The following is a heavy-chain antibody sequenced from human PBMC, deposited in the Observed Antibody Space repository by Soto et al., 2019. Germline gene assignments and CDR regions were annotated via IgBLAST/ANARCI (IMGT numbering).Heavy chain of an antibody. J-gene: IGHJ6*02. CDR3: AREGGQLGDYYYYGMDV. CDR1: GYTFTGYY. Sequence: GASVKVSCKASGYTFTGYYMHWVRQAPGQGLEWMGWINPNSGGTNYAQKFQGRVTMTRDTSISTAYMELSRLRSDDTAVYYCAREGGQLGDYYYYGMDVWGQGTTVTVSS. D-gene: IGHD6-6*01. V-gene: IGHV1-2*02. CDR2: INPNSGGT.